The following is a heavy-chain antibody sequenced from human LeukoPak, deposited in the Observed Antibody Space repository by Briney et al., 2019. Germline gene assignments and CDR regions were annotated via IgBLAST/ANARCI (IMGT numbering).Heavy chain of an antibody. CDR2: ILYDGSDS. CDR3: ARDRDSSSHYFDY. CDR1: GFTFSSYA. J-gene: IGHJ4*02. V-gene: IGHV3-30*03. D-gene: IGHD6-6*01. Sequence: GGSLRLSCAASGFTFSSYAMSWVRQAPGKGLEWVRVILYDGSDSYYTDSVKGRFTLSRDNSKNTLYLQMNSLRAEDTAVYFCARDRDSSSHYFDYWGQGALVTVSS.